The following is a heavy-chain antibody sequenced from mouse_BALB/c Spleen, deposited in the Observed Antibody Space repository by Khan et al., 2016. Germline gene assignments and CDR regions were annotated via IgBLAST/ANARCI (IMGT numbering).Heavy chain of an antibody. D-gene: IGHD1-1*02. CDR2: INPSNGDT. Sequence: QVQLQQSGAELVKPGASVKLSCKASGYTFTSYYMYWVKQRPGQGLEWIGEINPSNGDTTFNEKFKSKATLTVDKSSNQAYMQLSSLTSEDCAVYYCTRSSYGPFVYWGQGTLVPVSA. CDR3: TRSSYGPFVY. CDR1: GYTFTSYY. J-gene: IGHJ3*01. V-gene: IGHV1S81*02.